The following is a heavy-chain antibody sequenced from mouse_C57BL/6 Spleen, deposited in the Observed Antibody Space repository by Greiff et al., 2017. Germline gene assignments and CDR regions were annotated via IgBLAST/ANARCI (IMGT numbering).Heavy chain of an antibody. CDR3: ARPRDSSFYAMDY. CDR1: GFTFSDYG. CDR2: ISSGSSTI. D-gene: IGHD1-1*01. Sequence: EVQRVESGGGLVKPGGSLKLSCAASGFTFSDYGMHWVRQAPEKGLEWVAYISSGSSTIYYADTVKGRFTISSDNAKKTLFLQMTSLRAEDTAIYYCARPRDSSFYAMDYWGQGTSVTVSS. V-gene: IGHV5-17*01. J-gene: IGHJ4*01.